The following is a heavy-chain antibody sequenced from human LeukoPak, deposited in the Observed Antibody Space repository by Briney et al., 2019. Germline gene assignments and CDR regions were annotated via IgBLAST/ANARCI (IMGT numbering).Heavy chain of an antibody. CDR2: ISYDGSNK. Sequence: GGPLRLSCAASGFTFSSYGMHWVRQAPGKGLEWVAVISYDGSNKYYADSVKGRFTISRDNSKNTLYLQMNSLRAEDTAVYYCAKDGVVVAATRYNWFDPLGQGTLVTVS. D-gene: IGHD2-15*01. CDR3: AKDGVVVAATRYNWFDP. V-gene: IGHV3-30*18. J-gene: IGHJ5*02. CDR1: GFTFSSYG.